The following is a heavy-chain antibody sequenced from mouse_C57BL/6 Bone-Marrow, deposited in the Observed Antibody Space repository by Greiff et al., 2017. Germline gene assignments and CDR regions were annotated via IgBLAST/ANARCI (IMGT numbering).Heavy chain of an antibody. V-gene: IGHV1-69*01. Sequence: QVQLQQPGAELVMPGASVQLSCKASGYTFTSYWLHWVKQRPGQGLEWIGEIDPSDSYTNYNQKFKGKSTLTVDKSSSTAYMQLNSLTSEDSAVYYCAIELYYGSSYYWGQGTTLTVSS. J-gene: IGHJ2*01. D-gene: IGHD1-1*01. CDR2: IDPSDSYT. CDR1: GYTFTSYW. CDR3: AIELYYGSSYY.